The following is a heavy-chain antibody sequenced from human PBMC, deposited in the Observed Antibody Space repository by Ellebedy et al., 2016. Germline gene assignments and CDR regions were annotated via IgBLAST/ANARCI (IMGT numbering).Heavy chain of an antibody. J-gene: IGHJ4*02. CDR2: IYHSGST. CDR3: ARGTQPLRV. Sequence: SETLSLTXTVSGYSISSGYYWGWIRQPPGKGLEWIGSIYHSGSTNYNPSLKSRVTISVDTSKNQFSLKLSSVTAADTAVYYCARGTQPLRVWGQGTLVTVSS. D-gene: IGHD2-2*01. V-gene: IGHV4-38-2*02. CDR1: GYSISSGYY.